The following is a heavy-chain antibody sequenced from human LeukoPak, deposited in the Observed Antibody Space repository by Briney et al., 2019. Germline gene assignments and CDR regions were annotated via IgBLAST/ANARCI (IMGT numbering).Heavy chain of an antibody. J-gene: IGHJ4*02. CDR2: IYYSGST. Sequence: PSETLSLTCTVSGGSTSSYYWSWIRQPPGKGLEWIGYIYYSGSTNYNPSLKSRVTISVDTSKNQFSLKLSSVTAADTAVYYCARVVSDSSSWYDYWGQGTLVTVSS. CDR3: ARVVSDSSSWYDY. D-gene: IGHD6-13*01. CDR1: GGSTSSYY. V-gene: IGHV4-59*01.